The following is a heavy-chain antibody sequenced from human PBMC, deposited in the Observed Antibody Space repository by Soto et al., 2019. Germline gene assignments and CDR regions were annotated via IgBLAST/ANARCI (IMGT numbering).Heavy chain of an antibody. CDR3: ARNYHGLGV. Sequence: QAQLVQSGAEVKKPGASVKVSCKASGYTFTIYEIYWVRQAPGQKLEWMGWINVANGNAKCSQKFQGGVTITRETSASTAYMELSGLTFEDTAVYYCARNYHGLGVWGKGTTVTVSS. CDR1: GYTFTIYE. J-gene: IGHJ6*04. CDR2: INVANGNA. V-gene: IGHV1-3*01. D-gene: IGHD3-10*01.